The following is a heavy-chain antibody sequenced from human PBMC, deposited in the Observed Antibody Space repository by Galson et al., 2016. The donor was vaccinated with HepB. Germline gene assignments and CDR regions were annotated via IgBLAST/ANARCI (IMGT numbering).Heavy chain of an antibody. Sequence: TLSLTCTVSGGAISNVNYFWSWIRQPPGEALKWIGYIYHTGSTYYSPSLTSRVTISVDTSKNQFSLNLSSVTAADTAVYYCARVAFLAARRDFDYWGQGTLVTVSS. CDR1: GGAISNVNYF. V-gene: IGHV4-31*03. CDR2: IYHTGST. J-gene: IGHJ4*02. D-gene: IGHD6-6*01. CDR3: ARVAFLAARRDFDY.